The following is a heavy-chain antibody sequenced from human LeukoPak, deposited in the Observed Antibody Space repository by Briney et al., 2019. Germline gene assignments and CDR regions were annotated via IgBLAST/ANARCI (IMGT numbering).Heavy chain of an antibody. CDR1: GFIFSSYW. V-gene: IGHV3-7*01. J-gene: IGHJ6*04. CDR2: IKQGGSEK. D-gene: IGHD3-10*02. CDR3: AELGITMIGGV. Sequence: GGSLRLSCAASGFIFSSYWMSWVRQAPGKGLEWVANIKQGGSEKYYVDSVKGRFTISRDNAKNSLYLQMNSLRAEDTAVYYCAELGITMIGGVWGKGTTVTISS.